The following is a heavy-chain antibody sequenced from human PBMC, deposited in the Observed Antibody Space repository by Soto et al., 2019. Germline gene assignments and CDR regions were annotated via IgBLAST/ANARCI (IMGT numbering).Heavy chain of an antibody. CDR2: IIPIFGTA. CDR3: ARERPDTAMSDFDY. D-gene: IGHD5-18*01. V-gene: IGHV1-69*13. CDR1: GGTFSSYA. Sequence: SVKVSCKASGGTFSSYAISWVRQAPGQGLEWMGGIIPIFGTANYAQKFQGRVTITADESTSTAYMELSSLRSEDTAVYYCARERPDTAMSDFDYWGQGTLVTVSS. J-gene: IGHJ4*02.